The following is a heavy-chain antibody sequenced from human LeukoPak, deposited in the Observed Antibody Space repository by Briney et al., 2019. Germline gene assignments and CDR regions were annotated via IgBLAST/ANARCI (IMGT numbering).Heavy chain of an antibody. J-gene: IGHJ4*02. CDR2: INHSGST. Sequence: SETLSLICAVYGGSFSGYYWSWIRQPPGKGLEWIGEINHSGSTNYNPSLKSRVTISVDTSKNQFSLKLSSVTAADTAVYYCARGRGYTRGGDYWGQGTLVTVSS. V-gene: IGHV4-34*01. CDR3: ARGRGYTRGGDY. D-gene: IGHD5-18*01. CDR1: GGSFSGYY.